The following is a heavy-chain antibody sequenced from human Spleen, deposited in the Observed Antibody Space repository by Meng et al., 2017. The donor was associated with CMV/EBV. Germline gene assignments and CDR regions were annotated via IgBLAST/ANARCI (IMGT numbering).Heavy chain of an antibody. V-gene: IGHV3-48*03. CDR2: ISSSGSTI. J-gene: IGHJ6*02. CDR3: ARGPMATKPPGLSWGSGYYYYYGMDV. CDR1: GFTFSSYE. Sequence: GESLKISCAASGFTFSSYEMNWVRQAPGKGLEWVSYISSSGSTIYYADSVKGRFTISRDNAKNSLYLQMNSLRAEDTAVYYCARGPMATKPPGLSWGSGYYYYYGMDVWGQGTTVTVSS. D-gene: IGHD5-24*01.